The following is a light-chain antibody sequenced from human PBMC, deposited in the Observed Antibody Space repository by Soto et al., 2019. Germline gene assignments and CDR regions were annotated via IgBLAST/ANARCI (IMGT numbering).Light chain of an antibody. J-gene: IGLJ2*01. CDR2: EVA. Sequence: QSALTQPASVSGSPGQSITISCTGTSTVPAIYDLVSWYQQHPGKAPQLIIYEVAKRPSGVSARFSGSQSGDTASLTISGLQAADEAYYYCCSRLFGGGTQLTVL. CDR3: CSRL. CDR1: STVPAIYDL. V-gene: IGLV2-23*02.